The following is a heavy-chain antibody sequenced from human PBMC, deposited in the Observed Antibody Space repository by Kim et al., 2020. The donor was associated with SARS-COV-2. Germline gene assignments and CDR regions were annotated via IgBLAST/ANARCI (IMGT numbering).Heavy chain of an antibody. J-gene: IGHJ5*02. Sequence: SETLSLTCAVSGGSISSSNWWSWVRQPPGKGLEWIGEIYHSGSTNYNPSLKSRVTISVDKSKNQFSLKLSSVTAADTAVYYCARDGAATTSFWWFDPWGQGTLVTVSS. CDR3: ARDGAATTSFWWFDP. CDR1: GGSISSSNW. CDR2: IYHSGST. D-gene: IGHD6-25*01. V-gene: IGHV4-4*02.